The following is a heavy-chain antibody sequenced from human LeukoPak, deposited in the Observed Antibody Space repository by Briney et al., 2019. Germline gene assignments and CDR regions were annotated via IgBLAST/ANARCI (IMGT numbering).Heavy chain of an antibody. CDR3: ARDLTP. CDR2: ISYDGSNK. CDR1: GFTFSSYA. J-gene: IGHJ5*02. V-gene: IGHV3-30-3*01. Sequence: AGGSLRLSCAASGFTFSSYAMHWVCQAPGKGLEWVAVISYDGSNKYYADSVKGRFTISRDNSKNTLYLQMNSLRAEDTAVYYCARDLTPWGQGTLVTVSS.